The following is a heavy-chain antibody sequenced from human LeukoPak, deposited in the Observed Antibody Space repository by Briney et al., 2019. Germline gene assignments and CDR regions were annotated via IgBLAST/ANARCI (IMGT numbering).Heavy chain of an antibody. V-gene: IGHV3-23*01. J-gene: IGHJ4*02. CDR2: ISGSGGSP. Sequence: GGSLRLSCAASGFTFSSYGMSWVRQAPGKGLEWVSAISGSGGSPYYADSVKGRFTISRDNSKNTLYLQMNSLRAEDTAVYYCAKDGGDYEDFDYWGQGTLVTVSS. CDR3: AKDGGDYEDFDY. D-gene: IGHD4-17*01. CDR1: GFTFSSYG.